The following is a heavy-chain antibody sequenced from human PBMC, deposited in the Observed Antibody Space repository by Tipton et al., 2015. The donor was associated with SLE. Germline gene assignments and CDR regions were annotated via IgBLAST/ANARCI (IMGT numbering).Heavy chain of an antibody. J-gene: IGHJ4*02. CDR3: TRVPRYNWNYIAD. V-gene: IGHV4-34*01. Sequence: GLVKSSETLSLTCAVYGGSFSGYYWSWIRQPPGKGLKWIGEINHSGSTNYNPSLKSRVTISVNTSKNQFSLKLSSVTAADTAVYHCTRVPRYNWNYIADWGQGTLVSVSS. CDR2: INHSGST. CDR1: GGSFSGYY. D-gene: IGHD1-7*01.